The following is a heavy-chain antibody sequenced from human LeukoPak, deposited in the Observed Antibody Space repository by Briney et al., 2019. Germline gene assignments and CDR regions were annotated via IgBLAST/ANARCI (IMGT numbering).Heavy chain of an antibody. Sequence: APVKVSRKASGYTFTGYYMHWVRQAPGQGLEWMGRINPNSGGTNYAQKFQGRVTMTRDTSISTAYMELGRLRSDDTAVYYCARILLYCSGGSCSDYWGQGTLVTVSS. CDR1: GYTFTGYY. CDR3: ARILLYCSGGSCSDY. CDR2: INPNSGGT. V-gene: IGHV1-2*06. D-gene: IGHD2-15*01. J-gene: IGHJ4*02.